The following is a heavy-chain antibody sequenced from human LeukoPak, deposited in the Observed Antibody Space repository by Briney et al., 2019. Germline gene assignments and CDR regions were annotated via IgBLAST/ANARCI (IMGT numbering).Heavy chain of an antibody. Sequence: PSETLSLTCTVSGGSISSYYWSWIRQPPGKGLEWIGYIHYSGSTNYNPSLKSRVTISVDTSKNQFSLKLSSVTAADTAVYYCARHPRRRDSPEYWGQGTLVTVSS. D-gene: IGHD5-24*01. CDR3: ARHPRRRDSPEY. J-gene: IGHJ4*02. CDR1: GGSISSYY. CDR2: IHYSGST. V-gene: IGHV4-59*08.